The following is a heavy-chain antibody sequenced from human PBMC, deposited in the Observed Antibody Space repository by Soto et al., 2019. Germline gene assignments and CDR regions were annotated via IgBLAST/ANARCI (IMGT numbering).Heavy chain of an antibody. V-gene: IGHV3-33*01. CDR2: IWYDGSNK. CDR3: ARGYSGWPFDY. D-gene: IGHD6-19*01. CDR1: GFTFSSYG. Sequence: LRLSCAASGFTFSSYGMHWVRQAPGKGLEWVAVIWYDGSNKYYADSVKGRFTISRDNSKNTLYLQMNSLRAEDTAVYYCARGYSGWPFDYWGQGTLVTVSS. J-gene: IGHJ4*02.